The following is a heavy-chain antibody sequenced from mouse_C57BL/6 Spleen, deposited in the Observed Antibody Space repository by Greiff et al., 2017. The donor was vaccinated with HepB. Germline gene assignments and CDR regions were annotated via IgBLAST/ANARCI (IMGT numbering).Heavy chain of an antibody. CDR2: IDPETGGT. CDR3: TREAYYYGSSRYYFDY. CDR1: GYTFTDYE. V-gene: IGHV1-15*01. J-gene: IGHJ2*01. D-gene: IGHD1-1*01. Sequence: QVQLQQSGAELVRPGASVTLSCKASGYTFTDYEMHWVKQTPVHGLEWIGAIDPETGGTAYNQKFKGKAILTADKSSSTAYMELRSLTSEDSAVYYCTREAYYYGSSRYYFDYWGQGTTLTVSS.